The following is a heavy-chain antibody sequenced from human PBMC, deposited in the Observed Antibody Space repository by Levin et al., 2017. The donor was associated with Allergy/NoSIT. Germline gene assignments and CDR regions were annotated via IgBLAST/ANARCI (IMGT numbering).Heavy chain of an antibody. Sequence: ASVKVSCTASGFTFSNYPMSWVRQTPGKGLEWISAIGASSGTTYYADSVKGRFTISKDYSKDILYLQMNSLRAEDTAVYYCARHLLAAGREFDYWGRGALVTVSS. J-gene: IGHJ4*02. D-gene: IGHD6-13*01. CDR3: ARHLLAAGREFDY. CDR1: GFTFSNYP. CDR2: IGASSGTT. V-gene: IGHV3-23*01.